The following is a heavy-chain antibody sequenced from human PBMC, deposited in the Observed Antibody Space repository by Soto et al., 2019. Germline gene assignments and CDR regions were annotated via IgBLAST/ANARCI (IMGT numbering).Heavy chain of an antibody. V-gene: IGHV3-7*05. D-gene: IGHD3-10*01. CDR3: TRITSLAGVY. J-gene: IGHJ4*02. Sequence: EVQLVESGGALVQPGGSLRLSCAVSGFTFNNYWMSWVRQAPGKGLEWVANIKQDGNEKYYVDSVKGRFTISRDNAKNSLYVQMNSLRAEDTAVYYCTRITSLAGVYWGQGTLVTVSS. CDR1: GFTFNNYW. CDR2: IKQDGNEK.